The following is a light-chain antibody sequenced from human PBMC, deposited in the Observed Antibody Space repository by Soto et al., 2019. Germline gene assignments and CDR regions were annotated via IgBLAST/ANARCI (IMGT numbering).Light chain of an antibody. Sequence: DIQMTQSPSTLSASVGDRVIIICRASQSISSWLAWYQQKPGKAPKLLIHKASSLQSGVPSRFSGSGSGTXXXXXXXXLQXXDXXXXYCQQYKSYSLFTFGPGTKVDF. CDR1: QSISSW. V-gene: IGKV1-5*03. CDR3: QQYKSYSLFT. J-gene: IGKJ3*01. CDR2: KAS.